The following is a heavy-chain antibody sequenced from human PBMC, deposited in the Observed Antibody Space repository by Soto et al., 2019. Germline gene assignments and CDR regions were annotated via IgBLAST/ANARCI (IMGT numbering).Heavy chain of an antibody. V-gene: IGHV4-59*01. J-gene: IGHJ4*02. D-gene: IGHD5-18*01. CDR3: ARALRGYSYGAFDY. CDR2: IYYSGST. Sequence: SETLSLTCTVSGGSISSYYWSWVRQPPGKGLEWIGYIYYSGSTNYNPSLKSRVTISVDTSKNQFSLKLSSVTAADTAVYYCARALRGYSYGAFDYWGQGTLVTVSS. CDR1: GGSISSYY.